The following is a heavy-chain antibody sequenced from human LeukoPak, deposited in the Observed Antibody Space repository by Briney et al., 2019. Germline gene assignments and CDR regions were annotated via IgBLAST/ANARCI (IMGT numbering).Heavy chain of an antibody. J-gene: IGHJ3*02. CDR2: ISYDGSNK. Sequence: GGSLRLSCAASGFTFSSYAMHWVRQAPGKGLEWVAVISYDGSNKYYADSVKGRFTISRDNSKNTLYLQMNSLRAEDTAVYYCARDTRVDSSGWSDAFDIWGQGTMVTVSS. CDR3: ARDTRVDSSGWSDAFDI. D-gene: IGHD6-19*01. V-gene: IGHV3-30*04. CDR1: GFTFSSYA.